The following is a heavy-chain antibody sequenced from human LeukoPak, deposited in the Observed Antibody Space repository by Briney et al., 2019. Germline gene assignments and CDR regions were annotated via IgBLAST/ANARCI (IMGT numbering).Heavy chain of an antibody. Sequence: SETLSLICTVSDDSISSHYWSWIRQPPGKGLEWIGYIHHSGSTNYNPSLKSRVTISVDTSKNQFSLELSSVTAADTAVYYCARDRLGWELSGWFDPWGQGTLVTVSS. CDR3: ARDRLGWELSGWFDP. CDR2: IHHSGST. D-gene: IGHD1-26*01. V-gene: IGHV4-59*11. J-gene: IGHJ5*02. CDR1: DDSISSHY.